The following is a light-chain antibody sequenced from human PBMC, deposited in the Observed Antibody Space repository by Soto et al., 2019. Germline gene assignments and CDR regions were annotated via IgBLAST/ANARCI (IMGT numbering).Light chain of an antibody. CDR2: DVS. Sequence: QSVLNQPASVSGSPGQSITISCPGTSSDVGGYNYVSWYQQHPGKAPKLMIYDVSNRPSGVSNRFSGSKSGNTASLTISGLQAEDEADYYCSSYTSSSTPIYVFGTGTKVTVL. V-gene: IGLV2-14*01. J-gene: IGLJ1*01. CDR3: SSYTSSSTPIYV. CDR1: SSDVGGYNY.